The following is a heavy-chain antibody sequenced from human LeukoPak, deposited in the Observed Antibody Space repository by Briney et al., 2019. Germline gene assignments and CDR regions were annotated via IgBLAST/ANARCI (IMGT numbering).Heavy chain of an antibody. CDR2: INPNSGGT. J-gene: IGHJ4*02. CDR3: ARASSITMIVVGY. Sequence: ASVKVSCKASGYTFTSYGISWVRQAPGQGLEWMGWINPNSGGTNYAQKFQGRVTMTRDTSISTAYMELSRLRSDDTAVYYCARASSITMIVVGYWGQGTLVTVSS. CDR1: GYTFTSYG. D-gene: IGHD3-22*01. V-gene: IGHV1-2*02.